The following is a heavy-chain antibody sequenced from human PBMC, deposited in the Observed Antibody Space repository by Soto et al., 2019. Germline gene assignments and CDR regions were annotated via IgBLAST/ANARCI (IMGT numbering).Heavy chain of an antibody. CDR3: ARDGSGYDLISHYGMDV. CDR2: ISSSSSYI. Sequence: GGSLRLSCAASGFTFSSYSMNWVGQAPGKGLEWVSSISSSSSYIYYADSVKGRFTISRDNAKNSLYLQMNSLRAEDTAVYYCARDGSGYDLISHYGMDVWGQGTTVTVSS. D-gene: IGHD5-12*01. J-gene: IGHJ6*02. V-gene: IGHV3-21*01. CDR1: GFTFSSYS.